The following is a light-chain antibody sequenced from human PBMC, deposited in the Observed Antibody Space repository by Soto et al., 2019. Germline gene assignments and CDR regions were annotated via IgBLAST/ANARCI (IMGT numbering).Light chain of an antibody. V-gene: IGLV1-44*01. CDR1: SSNIGSNA. CDR3: AAWDDSLNGWV. CDR2: RSD. J-gene: IGLJ3*02. Sequence: QSVLTQPPSASGTPGQRVTISCSGSSSNIGSNAANWYQQLPGTAPKLLIYRSDQRPSGVPDRFSGSKSGTSASLAISGLQSEDEADYYCAAWDDSLNGWVFGGGTQLTVL.